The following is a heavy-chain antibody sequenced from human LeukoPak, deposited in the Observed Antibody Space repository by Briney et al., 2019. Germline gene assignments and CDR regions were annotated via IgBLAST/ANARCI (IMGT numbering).Heavy chain of an antibody. Sequence: GGSLRLPCAASGFPFSVFGMHGVRQAPAKGLEWVAVIWNDGSNKYYADSVKGRFTISRDNSKNTLYLQMNSLRAEDTAVYSCARASGPFDYWGQGTLVAVSS. CDR3: ARASGPFDY. D-gene: IGHD3-10*01. J-gene: IGHJ4*02. V-gene: IGHV3-33*01. CDR1: GFPFSVFG. CDR2: IWNDGSNK.